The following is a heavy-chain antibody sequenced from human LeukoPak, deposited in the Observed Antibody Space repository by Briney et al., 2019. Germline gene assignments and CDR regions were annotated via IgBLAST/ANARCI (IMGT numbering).Heavy chain of an antibody. J-gene: IGHJ4*02. CDR3: ARLQGRGDIYLDF. CDR1: GGSITTYY. Sequence: SETLSLTCTVSGGSITTYYWSWLRQPPGKGLEWIGYISYSGSTNYNPSLKTLKSRVTMSVDMSKNQFSLKLNSVTAADTAVYYCARLQGRGDIYLDFWGQGALVTVSS. D-gene: IGHD2-15*01. V-gene: IGHV4-59*08. CDR2: ISYSGST.